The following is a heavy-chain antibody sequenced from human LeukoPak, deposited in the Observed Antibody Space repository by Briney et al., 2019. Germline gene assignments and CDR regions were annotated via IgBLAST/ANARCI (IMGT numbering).Heavy chain of an antibody. CDR1: GDSITDYY. J-gene: IGHJ4*02. Sequence: PSETLSLTCTVSGDSITDYYWTWVRQPPGKGLEWIGYVYHTGTSNYNPSVRSRITMSVDTSKNQYSMNLTSVTAADTAVYYCARALDTWSALDYWGLGTLVSVSS. D-gene: IGHD5-18*01. CDR3: ARALDTWSALDY. CDR2: VYHTGTS. V-gene: IGHV4-59*01.